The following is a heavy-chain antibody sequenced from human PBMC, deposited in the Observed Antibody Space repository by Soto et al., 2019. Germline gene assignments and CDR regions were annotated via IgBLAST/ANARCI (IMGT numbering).Heavy chain of an antibody. CDR3: ARDELVYCSSTSCYFSSRY. Sequence: GGSLRLSCAASGFTFSSYAMHWVRQAPGKGLEWVAVISYDGSNKYYADSVKGRFTISRDNSKNTLYLQMNSLRAEDTAVYYCARDELVYCSSTSCYFSSRYWGQGPLVTVSS. D-gene: IGHD2-2*01. CDR2: ISYDGSNK. J-gene: IGHJ4*02. V-gene: IGHV3-30-3*01. CDR1: GFTFSSYA.